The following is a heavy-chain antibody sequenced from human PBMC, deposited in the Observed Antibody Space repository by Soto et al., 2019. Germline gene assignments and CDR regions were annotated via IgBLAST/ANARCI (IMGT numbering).Heavy chain of an antibody. J-gene: IGHJ4*02. D-gene: IGHD6-19*01. CDR3: ARDPTGEQWLAETYFDY. CDR2: IWYDGSNK. Sequence: QVQLVESGGGVVQPGRSLRLSCAASGFTFSSYGMHWVRQAPGKGLEWVAVIWYDGSNKYYADSVKGRFTISRDNSKNTLYLQMNSLRAEDTAVYYCARDPTGEQWLAETYFDYWGQGTLVTVSS. CDR1: GFTFSSYG. V-gene: IGHV3-33*01.